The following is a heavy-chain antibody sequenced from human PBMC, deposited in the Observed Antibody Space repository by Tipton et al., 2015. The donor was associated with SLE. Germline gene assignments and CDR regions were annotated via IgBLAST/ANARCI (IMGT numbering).Heavy chain of an antibody. CDR3: ARAPGLERSYSYYYYMDV. V-gene: IGHV4-59*12. Sequence: TLSLTCSVFGGSISSYYWSWIRQPPGKGLEWIGYVSDSGSTRYNPSLKSRVTISVDTSKNQVSLRLSSVTAADTAVYYCARAPGLERSYSYYYYMDVWGKGTTVTVSS. CDR2: VSDSGST. D-gene: IGHD1-1*01. J-gene: IGHJ6*03. CDR1: GGSISSYY.